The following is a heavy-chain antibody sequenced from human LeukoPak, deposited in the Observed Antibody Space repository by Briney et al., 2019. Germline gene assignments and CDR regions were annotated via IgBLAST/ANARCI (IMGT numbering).Heavy chain of an antibody. Sequence: PSETLSLTCAVCGGSFSGYYWSWIRQPPGKGLEWIGEINHSGSTNYNPSLKSRVTISVDTSKNQFSLKLSSVTAADTAVYYCARGKVVAATTFDYWGQGTLVTVSS. CDR2: INHSGST. V-gene: IGHV4-34*01. J-gene: IGHJ4*02. D-gene: IGHD2-15*01. CDR1: GGSFSGYY. CDR3: ARGKVVAATTFDY.